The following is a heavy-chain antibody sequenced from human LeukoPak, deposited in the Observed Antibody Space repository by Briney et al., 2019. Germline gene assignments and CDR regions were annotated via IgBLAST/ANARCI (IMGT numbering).Heavy chain of an antibody. Sequence: GGSLRLSCAASGFTFSSYGMHWVRQAPGKGLEWVAVNKYYADSVKGRFTISRDNSKNTLYLQMNSLRAEDTAVYYCARGSGYSHGYGYYYMDVWGKGTTVTVSS. CDR1: GFTFSSYG. CDR2: NK. J-gene: IGHJ6*03. CDR3: ARGSGYSHGYGYYYMDV. V-gene: IGHV3-33*01. D-gene: IGHD5-18*01.